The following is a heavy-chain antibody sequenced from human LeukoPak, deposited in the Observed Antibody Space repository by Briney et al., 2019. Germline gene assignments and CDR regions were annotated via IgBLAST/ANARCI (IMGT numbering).Heavy chain of an antibody. CDR2: IIPIFGTA. J-gene: IGHJ5*02. D-gene: IGHD3-10*01. CDR3: ARGVRESGLFDP. V-gene: IGHV1-69*13. Sequence: ASVKLSCKASGYTFTSYYMHWVRQAPGQGLEWMGGIIPIFGTANYAQKFQGRVTITADESTSTAYMELSSLRSEDTAVYYCARGVRESGLFDPWGQGTLVTVSS. CDR1: GYTFTSYY.